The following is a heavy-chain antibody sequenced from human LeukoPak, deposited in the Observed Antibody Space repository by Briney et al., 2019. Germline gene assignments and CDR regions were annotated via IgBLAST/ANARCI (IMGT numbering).Heavy chain of an antibody. CDR3: AKRYYYGSSGYELDY. CDR2: IYYSGST. D-gene: IGHD3-22*01. J-gene: IGHJ4*02. Sequence: PSETLSLTCTVSGGSISSSSYYWGWLRQPPGTGLEWIRSIYYSGSTYYNPSLKSRVTISVDTSKNQFSLKLSSVTAADTAVYYCAKRYYYGSSGYELDYWGQGTLVTVSS. CDR1: GGSISSSSYY. V-gene: IGHV4-39*01.